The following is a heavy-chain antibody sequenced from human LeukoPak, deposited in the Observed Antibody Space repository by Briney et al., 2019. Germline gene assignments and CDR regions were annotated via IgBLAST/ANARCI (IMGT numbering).Heavy chain of an antibody. CDR2: IRSKANSYAT. CDR3: TRLVDTAT. Sequence: PGGSLRLSCAASGFTFSGSAMHWVRQASGKGLEWVGPIRSKANSYATAYAASVKGRFTISRDDSKNTAYLQMNSLKTEDTAVYYCTRLVDTATWGQGTLVTVSS. V-gene: IGHV3-73*01. D-gene: IGHD5-18*01. CDR1: GFTFSGSA. J-gene: IGHJ4*02.